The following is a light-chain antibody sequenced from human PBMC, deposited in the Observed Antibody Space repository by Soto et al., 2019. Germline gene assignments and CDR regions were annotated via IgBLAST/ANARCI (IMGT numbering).Light chain of an antibody. CDR1: SSDVGGYND. J-gene: IGLJ2*01. CDR2: EVS. CDR3: SSYTSSITLV. V-gene: IGLV2-14*01. Sequence: QSVLTQPASVSGSPGQSITISCTGTSSDVGGYNDVSWYQQHPGKAPKLMIYEVSNRPSGVSNRFSGSKSGNTASLTISGLQAEDEADYYCSSYTSSITLVFGGGTKLTVL.